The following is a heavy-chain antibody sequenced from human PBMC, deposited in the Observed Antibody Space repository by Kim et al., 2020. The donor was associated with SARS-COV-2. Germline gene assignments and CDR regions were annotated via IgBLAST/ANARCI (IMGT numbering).Heavy chain of an antibody. J-gene: IGHJ5*02. CDR2: FSGRDDKT. Sequence: GGSLRLSCTASGFTFANPVLSWVRQAPGKGLEWVSGFSGRDDKTYYADSVKGRFTISRDTSQKKVYLEMKSLRVEDSAVFYCVWGWGASWGRGTLVLVSS. V-gene: IGHV3-23*01. CDR3: VWGWGAS. D-gene: IGHD2-21*01. CDR1: GFTFANPV.